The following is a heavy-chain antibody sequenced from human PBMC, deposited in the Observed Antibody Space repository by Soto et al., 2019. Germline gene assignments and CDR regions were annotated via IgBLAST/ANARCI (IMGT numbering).Heavy chain of an antibody. CDR3: VGAGLRFLEWTGRRYMDV. Sequence: SETLSLTCTVSGGSISSGGYYWSWIRQHPGKGLEWIGYIYYSGSTYYNPSLKSRVTISVDTSKNQFSLKLSSVTDADTAVYYCVGAGLRFLEWTGRRYMDVWGKGTTVTVSS. J-gene: IGHJ6*03. V-gene: IGHV4-31*03. CDR2: IYYSGST. CDR1: GGSISSGGYY. D-gene: IGHD3-3*01.